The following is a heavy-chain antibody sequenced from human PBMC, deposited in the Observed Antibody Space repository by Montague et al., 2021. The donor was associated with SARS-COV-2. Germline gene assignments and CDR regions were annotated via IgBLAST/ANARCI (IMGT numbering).Heavy chain of an antibody. CDR3: ARARTSLIVVVNEFDY. D-gene: IGHD2-21*01. CDR2: IYYSGSS. V-gene: IGHV4-31*03. Sequence: TLSLTCTVSGGSICSGSYYWSWIRQHPGKGLEWIGYIYYSGSSYYNPSLKSRVTISVDTSKNQFSLRLSSVTAADTAVYYCARARTSLIVVVNEFDYWGQGTLVTVSS. CDR1: GGSICSGSYY. J-gene: IGHJ4*02.